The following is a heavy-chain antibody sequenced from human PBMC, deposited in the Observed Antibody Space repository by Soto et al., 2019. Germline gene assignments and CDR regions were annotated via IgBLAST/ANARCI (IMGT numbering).Heavy chain of an antibody. CDR2: IIPIFGTA. V-gene: IGHV1-69*01. CDR3: ARVGCSDGSCNDY. CDR1: GGTFSSYA. J-gene: IGHJ4*02. Sequence: QVQLVQSGAEVKKPGSSVKVSCRASGGTFSSYAISWVRQAPGQGLEWMGGIIPIFGTANYAQKFQGRVTITADESTSTVYMELSSLRSADTDVYDCARVGCSDGSCNDYWGQGTLVTVSS. D-gene: IGHD2-15*01.